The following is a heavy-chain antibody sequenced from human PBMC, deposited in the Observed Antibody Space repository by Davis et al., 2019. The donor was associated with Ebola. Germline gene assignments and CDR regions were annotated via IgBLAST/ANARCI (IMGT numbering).Heavy chain of an antibody. D-gene: IGHD6-19*01. J-gene: IGHJ4*02. CDR2: IYYNGRT. Sequence: SETLSLTCSVSGGSISGGTYYWGWVRQPPGKGLEWIGAIYYNGRTYYNSSLESRVTISLDTSKNQFSLKLTSVTAADTAVYWCAREGRLSAWSYFDYWGQGTPVTVSS. CDR1: GGSISGGTYY. CDR3: AREGRLSAWSYFDY. V-gene: IGHV4-39*07.